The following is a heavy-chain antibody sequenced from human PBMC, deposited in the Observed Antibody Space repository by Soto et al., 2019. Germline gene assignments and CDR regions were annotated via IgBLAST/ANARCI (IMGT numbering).Heavy chain of an antibody. V-gene: IGHV2-5*02. J-gene: IGHJ3*02. CDR3: AHRPQAPTLVVNTLGHDAFDI. CDR2: IYWDDDK. CDR1: GFSLSTSGVG. D-gene: IGHD3-22*01. Sequence: QITLKESGPTLVKPTQTLTLTCTFSGFSLSTSGVGVGWIRQPPGKALEWLALIYWDDDKRYSPSLKSRLTITKDTSKNQVVLTMTNMDPVDTATYYCAHRPQAPTLVVNTLGHDAFDIWGQGTMVTVSS.